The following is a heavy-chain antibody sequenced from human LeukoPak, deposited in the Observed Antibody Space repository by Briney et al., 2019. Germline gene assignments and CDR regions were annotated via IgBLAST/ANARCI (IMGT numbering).Heavy chain of an antibody. D-gene: IGHD6-13*01. CDR2: ISSSSSTI. CDR1: GFTFSSYS. Sequence: GGSLRLSCAASGFTFSSYSMNWVRQAPGKGLERVSYISSSSSTIYYADSVKGRFTISRDNAKNSLYLQMNSLRAEDTAVYYCAREETGIAAAGRDAFDIWGQGTMVTVSS. CDR3: AREETGIAAAGRDAFDI. J-gene: IGHJ3*02. V-gene: IGHV3-48*01.